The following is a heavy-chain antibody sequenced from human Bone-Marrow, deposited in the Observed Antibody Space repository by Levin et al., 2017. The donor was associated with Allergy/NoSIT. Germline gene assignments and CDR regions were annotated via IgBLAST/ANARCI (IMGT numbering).Heavy chain of an antibody. CDR1: GDSVSSDRTG. CDR3: ARGLLRFSFDY. CDR2: TYYRSKWST. J-gene: IGHJ4*02. V-gene: IGHV6-1*01. D-gene: IGHD2-21*02. Sequence: PSETLSLTCAISGDSVSSDRTGWNWIRQSPSRGLEWLGPTYYRSKWSTSYAVSVKGRIAIDPDTSKNQFSLQLNSVTPEDTAVYYCARGLLRFSFDYWGQGILVTVSS.